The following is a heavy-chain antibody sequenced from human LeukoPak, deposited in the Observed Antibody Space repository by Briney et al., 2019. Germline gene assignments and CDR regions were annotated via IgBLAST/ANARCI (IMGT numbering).Heavy chain of an antibody. Sequence: GGSLRLSCAASGFTFSSYSMNWVRQAPGKGLEWVSVISGSGGNTYHTDSVKGRFTISRDNSKNTVFLQMNSLRAEDTAVYYCAKTGYSISWGFYWGQGTLVTVSS. CDR2: ISGSGGNT. V-gene: IGHV3-23*01. CDR1: GFTFSSYS. J-gene: IGHJ4*02. CDR3: AKTGYSISWGFY. D-gene: IGHD6-13*01.